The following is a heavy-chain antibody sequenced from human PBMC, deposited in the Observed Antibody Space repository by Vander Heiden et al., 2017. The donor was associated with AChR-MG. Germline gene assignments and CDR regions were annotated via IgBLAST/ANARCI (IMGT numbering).Heavy chain of an antibody. CDR1: GSTFIGYY. J-gene: IGHJ6*02. V-gene: IGHV1-2*06. D-gene: IGHD6-19*01. CDR2: INPNSGGT. Sequence: QVQLVQSGAEVKKPGASVKVSCKASGSTFIGYYVHWVRQAPGQGLEWMGLINPNSGGTNYAQKFQGRVTMSRDTSITTAYMDLTSLTSDDTAVYFCARVSVAGFYGLDVWGQGTTVTVSS. CDR3: ARVSVAGFYGLDV.